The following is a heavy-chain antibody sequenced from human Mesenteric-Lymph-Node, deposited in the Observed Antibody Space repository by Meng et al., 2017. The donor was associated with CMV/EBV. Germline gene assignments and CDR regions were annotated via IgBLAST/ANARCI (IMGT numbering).Heavy chain of an antibody. D-gene: IGHD5-12*01. CDR3: ATGPLRGGYSELDH. Sequence: SGGTFSTHVFSWVRQDPGQGLEWMGGIIPIFGTANYAQKFQGRVTITADESTTTAYMGLSSLTSQDTAVYYCATGPLRGGYSELDHWGQGTLVTVSS. CDR2: IIPIFGTA. J-gene: IGHJ4*02. V-gene: IGHV1-69*01. CDR1: GGTFSTHV.